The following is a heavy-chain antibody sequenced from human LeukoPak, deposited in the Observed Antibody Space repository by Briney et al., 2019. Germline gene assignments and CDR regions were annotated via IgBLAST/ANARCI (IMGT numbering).Heavy chain of an antibody. Sequence: PGGSLRLSCAASGFTFRSHAMHWVRQAPGKGLEWLAQIWSGGNYAYYADSVRGRFTIYRDDFRNTVYLQMNGLGVEETAVYYCARDGQNGGPXALDFWGQGTMVTVSS. D-gene: IGHD3-16*01. V-gene: IGHV3-33*01. CDR3: ARDGQNGGPXALDF. J-gene: IGHJ3*01. CDR2: IWSGGNYA. CDR1: GFTFRSHA.